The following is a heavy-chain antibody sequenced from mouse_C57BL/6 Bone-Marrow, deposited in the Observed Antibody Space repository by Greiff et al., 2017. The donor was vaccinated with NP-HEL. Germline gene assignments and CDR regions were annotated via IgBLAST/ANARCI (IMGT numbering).Heavy chain of an antibody. CDR2: INSDGGST. Sequence: EVQLVESGGGLVQPGESLKLSCESNEYAFPSHDMSWVRKTPEKRLELVAAINSDGGSTYYPDTMERRFIISRDNTKNTLYLQMSSLRSEDTALYYDARQLRLQHYYAMDYWGQGTSVTVSS. CDR1: EYAFPSHD. CDR3: ARQLRLQHYYAMDY. V-gene: IGHV5-2*01. J-gene: IGHJ4*01. D-gene: IGHD3-2*02.